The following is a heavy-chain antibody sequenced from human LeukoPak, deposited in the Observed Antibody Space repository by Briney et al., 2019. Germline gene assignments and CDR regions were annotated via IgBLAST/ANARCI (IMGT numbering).Heavy chain of an antibody. CDR1: GFILSKFW. Sequence: GGSLRLSCAASGFILSKFWMHWLRQAPGKGLVWVSRISGDGIATTYADSVKGRFTISRDSAKNTVYLQMNSLRAEDTAVYYCARGETSSSWSTFDYWGQGTLATVSS. J-gene: IGHJ4*02. V-gene: IGHV3-74*01. D-gene: IGHD6-13*01. CDR3: ARGETSSSWSTFDY. CDR2: ISGDGIAT.